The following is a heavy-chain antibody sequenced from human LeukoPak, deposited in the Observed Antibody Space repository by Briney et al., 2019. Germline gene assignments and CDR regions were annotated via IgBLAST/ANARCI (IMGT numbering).Heavy chain of an antibody. CDR2: IFPGDSDT. V-gene: IGHV5-51*01. D-gene: IGHD1-14*01. J-gene: IGHJ2*01. CDR3: ARLFGRDRYPGPAYFDL. CDR1: GYSFTSYW. Sequence: GESLKISCKGSGYSFTSYWIGWVRQMPGKGLEWMGVIFPGDSDTRYSPSFQGQVTISADKSISTAYLQWRSLEASDAAMYYCARLFGRDRYPGPAYFDLWGRGTLVTVSS.